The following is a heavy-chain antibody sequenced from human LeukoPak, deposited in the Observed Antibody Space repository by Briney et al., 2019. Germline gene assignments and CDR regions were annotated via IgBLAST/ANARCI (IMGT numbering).Heavy chain of an antibody. CDR2: IYYSGST. V-gene: IGHV4-59*01. Sequence: SETLSLTCTVSGGSISSYYWSWIRQPPGKGLEWIGYIYYSGSTNYNPSLKSRVTISVDTSKNQFSLKLSSVTAADTAVYYCARPAGPHGYDAFDIWGQGTMVTVSS. D-gene: IGHD2-2*01. CDR1: GGSISSYY. CDR3: ARPAGPHGYDAFDI. J-gene: IGHJ3*02.